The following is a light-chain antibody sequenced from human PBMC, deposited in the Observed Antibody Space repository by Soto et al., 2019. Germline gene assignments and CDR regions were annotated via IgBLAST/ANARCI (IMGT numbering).Light chain of an antibody. J-gene: IGKJ5*01. Sequence: DIQMTQSPSTLSASVGYRVTITCRASQTISSWLAWYLQKPGNAPKVLIYKASSLESGVPSRFSGSGSGTEFTLTISSLQPDDFATYYCQQYNSYSTFGQGTRLEI. CDR3: QQYNSYST. V-gene: IGKV1-5*03. CDR1: QTISSW. CDR2: KAS.